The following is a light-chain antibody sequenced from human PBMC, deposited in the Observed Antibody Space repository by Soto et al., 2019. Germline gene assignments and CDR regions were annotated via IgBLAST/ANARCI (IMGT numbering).Light chain of an antibody. CDR2: GSS. J-gene: IGKJ2*01. CDR3: QQYGSSPPYT. CDR1: QSVSNNY. Sequence: EVVLTQSPGTLSLSPGERATLSCRASQSVSNNYVSWYQQKPGQSPKLLIFGSSARATGIPDRFSGSGSGTAFTLTISSLEPEDFAVYYCQQYGSSPPYTFGQGTKLEIK. V-gene: IGKV3-20*01.